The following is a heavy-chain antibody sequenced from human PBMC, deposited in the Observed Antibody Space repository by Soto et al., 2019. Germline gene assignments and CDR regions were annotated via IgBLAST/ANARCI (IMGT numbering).Heavy chain of an antibody. J-gene: IGHJ4*02. Sequence: EVQLLESGGGLVQPGGSLRLSCAASGFTFSNYAMSWVRQAPGKGLEWVSTITGGGHSTYYADSVKGRFTISRDNSKNPLSLQCNSLRGQHTAVYYCAKVSGGVVDYFDFWGQGTLVTVSS. CDR2: ITGGGHST. D-gene: IGHD3-16*02. CDR1: GFTFSNYA. CDR3: AKVSGGVVDYFDF. V-gene: IGHV3-23*01.